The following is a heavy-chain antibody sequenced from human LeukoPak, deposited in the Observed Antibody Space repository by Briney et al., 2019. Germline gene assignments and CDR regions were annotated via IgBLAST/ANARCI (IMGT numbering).Heavy chain of an antibody. Sequence: SETLSLICTVSGGSISSYYWSWIRQPPGKGLEWIGYVYYSGSTNYNPSLKSRVTISADTSKNQFSLKLSSVTAADTAVYYCARNPGIAVAAYFDYWGQGTLVTVSS. V-gene: IGHV4-59*01. CDR3: ARNPGIAVAAYFDY. J-gene: IGHJ4*02. D-gene: IGHD6-19*01. CDR1: GGSISSYY. CDR2: VYYSGST.